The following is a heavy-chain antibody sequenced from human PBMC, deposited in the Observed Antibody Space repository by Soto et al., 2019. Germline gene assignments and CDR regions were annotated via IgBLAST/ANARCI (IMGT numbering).Heavy chain of an antibody. J-gene: IGHJ6*02. V-gene: IGHV3-15*01. CDR1: GFTFSNAW. CDR3: TTLAATVSITYYGMDV. CDR2: IKSKTDGGTT. D-gene: IGHD4-17*01. Sequence: EVQLVESGGGLVKPGGSLRLSCAASGFTFSNAWMSWVRQAPGKGLEWVGRIKSKTDGGTTDYAAPVKGRFTISRDDSKNTLYLQMNSLKTEDTAVYYCTTLAATVSITYYGMDVWGQGTTVTVSS.